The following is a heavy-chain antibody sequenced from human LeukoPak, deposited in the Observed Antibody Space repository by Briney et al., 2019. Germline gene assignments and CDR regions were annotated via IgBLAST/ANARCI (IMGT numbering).Heavy chain of an antibody. CDR2: ISGSGGST. V-gene: IGHV3-23*01. CDR3: AKVDRQLLYPDY. Sequence: GGSLRLSCAASGFTFSSYAMSWVRQAPGKGLEWVSAISGSGGSTYYADSVKGRITISRDNSKNTLYLQMNSLRAEDTAVYYCAKVDRQLLYPDYWGQGTLVTVSS. D-gene: IGHD2-2*01. CDR1: GFTFSSYA. J-gene: IGHJ4*02.